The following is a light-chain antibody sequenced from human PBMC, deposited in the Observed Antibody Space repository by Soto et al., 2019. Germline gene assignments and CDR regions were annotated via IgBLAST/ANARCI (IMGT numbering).Light chain of an antibody. V-gene: IGLV1-44*01. J-gene: IGLJ1*01. CDR3: SSYTTSSTRV. CDR1: SSNIGSNT. CDR2: SNN. Sequence: QSVLTQPPSTSGTPGQRVTISCSGSSSNIGSNTVNWYQHLPGTAPKLLIYSNNQRPSGVPDRFSGFKSGNTASLTISGLQAEDEADYYCSSYTTSSTRVFGTGTKVTVL.